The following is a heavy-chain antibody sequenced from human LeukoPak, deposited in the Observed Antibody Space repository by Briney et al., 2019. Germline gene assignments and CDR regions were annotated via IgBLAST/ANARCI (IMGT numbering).Heavy chain of an antibody. V-gene: IGHV1-2*02. J-gene: IGHJ4*02. CDR1: GYTFTGYY. CDR2: INPNSGGT. Sequence: AASVKVSCKASGYTFTGYYMHWVRQAPGQGLEWMGWINPNSGGTNYAQKFQGRVTMTRDTSISTAYMELSRLRSDDTAVYYCASSIAVAGSPLFDYWGQGTLVTVSS. D-gene: IGHD6-19*01. CDR3: ASSIAVAGSPLFDY.